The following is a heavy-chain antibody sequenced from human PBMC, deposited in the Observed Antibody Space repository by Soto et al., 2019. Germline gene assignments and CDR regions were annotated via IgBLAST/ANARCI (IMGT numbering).Heavy chain of an antibody. Sequence: GGSLRLSCAASGFTFSSYAMHWVHQAPGKGLEWVAVISYDGSNKYYADSVKGRFTISRDNSKNTLYLQMNSLRAEDTAVYYCARDRDCGGDCAEYFQHWGQGTLVTVSS. D-gene: IGHD2-21*02. CDR2: ISYDGSNK. V-gene: IGHV3-30*04. J-gene: IGHJ1*01. CDR3: ARDRDCGGDCAEYFQH. CDR1: GFTFSSYA.